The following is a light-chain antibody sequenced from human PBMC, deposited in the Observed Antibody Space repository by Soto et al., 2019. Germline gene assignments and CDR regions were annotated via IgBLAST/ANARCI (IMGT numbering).Light chain of an antibody. Sequence: IVLTQSPGTLSLSPGERATLSCRASQSVGSNFLAWYQQKRGQAPRILIYAASNRASGIPDRFSGSGSGSYFTLTSSRLEPEDFAVYYCQQYGSPPWAFGQGTRVEI. CDR1: QSVGSNF. V-gene: IGKV3-20*01. CDR3: QQYGSPPWA. J-gene: IGKJ1*01. CDR2: AAS.